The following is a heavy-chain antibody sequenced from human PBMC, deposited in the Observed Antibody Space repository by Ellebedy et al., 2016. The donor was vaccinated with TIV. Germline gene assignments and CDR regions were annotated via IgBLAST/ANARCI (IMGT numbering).Heavy chain of an antibody. CDR3: ARICAEYGDFCFDH. J-gene: IGHJ4*02. D-gene: IGHD2/OR15-2a*01. CDR1: GFTFSRFT. V-gene: IGHV3-30*04. Sequence: GESLKISCAASGFTFSRFTMHWVRQAPGKGLEWVAVISYDGTSQYYADSVTGRFTISRDNSRDTLYLQINSLRPEDTAIYYCARICAEYGDFCFDHWGQGTLVTVSS. CDR2: ISYDGTSQ.